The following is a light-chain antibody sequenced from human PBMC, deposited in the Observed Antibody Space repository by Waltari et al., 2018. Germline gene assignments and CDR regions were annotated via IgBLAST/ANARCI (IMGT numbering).Light chain of an antibody. V-gene: IGKV3-20*01. CDR2: STS. CDR3: QQFGDSPPSWT. J-gene: IGKJ1*01. Sequence: EIVLTQSPGTLSLSPGERATLSCRASQSVSSSYLAWYQHKPGQATRLLIYSTSSRATGIPDRFSGSGSGTDFTLTISRLEPEDFAMYYCQQFGDSPPSWTFGQGTKVEIK. CDR1: QSVSSSY.